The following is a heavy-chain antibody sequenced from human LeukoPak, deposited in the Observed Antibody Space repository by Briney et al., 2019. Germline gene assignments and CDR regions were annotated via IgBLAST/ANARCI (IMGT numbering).Heavy chain of an antibody. CDR1: GGSISTTNW. CDR3: SRENGACSPFGF. J-gene: IGHJ4*02. D-gene: IGHD2-15*01. CDR2: ISVSQVT. V-gene: IGHV4-4*02. Sequence: SETLSFTCGVSGGSISTTNWWRRVRQSPGQGLEWIRVISVSQVTNYSPSLSGRVTMTLDKPKTQFTLKLSSVTAADTAVYYCSRENGACSPFGFWGQGTLVTVPS.